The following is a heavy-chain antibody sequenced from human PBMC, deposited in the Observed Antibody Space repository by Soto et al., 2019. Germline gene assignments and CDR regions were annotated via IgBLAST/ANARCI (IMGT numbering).Heavy chain of an antibody. D-gene: IGHD6-6*01. Sequence: SVKVSCKASGYIFTSHYMHWVRQAPGQGLEWMGVINPTGGSTSYAQKFQGRVTMTRDTSTSTVYMELSSLRSEDTAVYYCARKYSSSSPPDSWGQGTLVTVSS. CDR1: GYIFTSHY. V-gene: IGHV1-46*01. CDR3: ARKYSSSSPPDS. J-gene: IGHJ4*02. CDR2: INPTGGST.